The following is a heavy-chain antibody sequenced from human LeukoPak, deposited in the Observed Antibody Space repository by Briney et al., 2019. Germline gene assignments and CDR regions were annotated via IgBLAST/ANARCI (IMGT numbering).Heavy chain of an antibody. J-gene: IGHJ4*02. Sequence: ASVKVSCKASGYTFTSYGISWVRQAPGQGLEWMGWISAYNGNTNYAQKLQGRVTMTTDTSTSTAYMELRSLRSDDTAVYYCAREKVYDYVWGSYRLFDYWGQGTLVTGSS. V-gene: IGHV1-18*01. CDR3: AREKVYDYVWGSYRLFDY. D-gene: IGHD3-16*02. CDR2: ISAYNGNT. CDR1: GYTFTSYG.